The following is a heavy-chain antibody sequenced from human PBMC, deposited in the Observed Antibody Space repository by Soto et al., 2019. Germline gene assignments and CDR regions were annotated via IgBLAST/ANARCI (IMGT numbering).Heavy chain of an antibody. CDR3: ARRGTTVTSLYYFDF. CDR1: GGSVSSGSNY. Sequence: SETLSLTCSVSGGSVSSGSNYWGWIRQPPGKGLEWIGSIYYTGKTFYNPSLKSRVTISVDTSNNHFSLRLSSVTAADMAVYYCARRGTTVTSLYYFDFWGQGALVTVSS. D-gene: IGHD4-17*01. J-gene: IGHJ4*02. V-gene: IGHV4-39*02. CDR2: IYYTGKT.